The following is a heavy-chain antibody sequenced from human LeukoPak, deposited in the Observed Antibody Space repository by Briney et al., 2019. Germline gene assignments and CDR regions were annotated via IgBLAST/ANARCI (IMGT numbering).Heavy chain of an antibody. J-gene: IGHJ6*02. CDR1: RFTFNTYA. V-gene: IGHV3-23*01. Sequence: GGSLRLSCAASRFTFNTYAMSWVRQAPGKGLEWVSAISGSGGSTYYADSVKGRFTISRDNSKNTLYLQMNSLRAEDTAVYYCAKSGYCSGGSCHDPWGDYGMDVWGQGTTVTVSS. CDR3: AKSGYCSGGSCHDPWGDYGMDV. D-gene: IGHD2-15*01. CDR2: ISGSGGST.